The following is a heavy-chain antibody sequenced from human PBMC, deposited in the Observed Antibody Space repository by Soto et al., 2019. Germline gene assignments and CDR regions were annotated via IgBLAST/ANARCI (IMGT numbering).Heavy chain of an antibody. CDR2: IYPGDSDT. V-gene: IGHV5-51*01. D-gene: IGHD3-22*01. Sequence: PGESLKISCQGSGYSFTSYWIGWVRQTPGKGLEWMGMIYPGDSDTRYSPSFQGQVTISADKSISAAFLQWSSLKASDTAMYYCVSPSDSSGWYDYLGQGTLVPVSS. CDR1: GYSFTSYW. CDR3: VSPSDSSGWYDY. J-gene: IGHJ5*01.